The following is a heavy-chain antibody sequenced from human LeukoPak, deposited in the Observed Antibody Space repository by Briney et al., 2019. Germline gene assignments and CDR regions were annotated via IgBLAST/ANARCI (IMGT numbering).Heavy chain of an antibody. CDR3: ARAGYGDYDGIDY. J-gene: IGHJ4*02. V-gene: IGHV1-2*06. D-gene: IGHD4-17*01. CDR1: GYTFTGYY. Sequence: ASVKVSCKASGYTFTGYYMHWVRQAPGQGLEWMGRINPNSGGTNYAQKFQGRVTMTRDTSISTAYMELSRLRSDDTAVYYRARAGYGDYDGIDYWGQGTLVTVSS. CDR2: INPNSGGT.